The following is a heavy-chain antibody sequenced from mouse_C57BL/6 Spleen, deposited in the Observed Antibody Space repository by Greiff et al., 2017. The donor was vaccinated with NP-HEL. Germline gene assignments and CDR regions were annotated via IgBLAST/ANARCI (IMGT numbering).Heavy chain of an antibody. V-gene: IGHV14-1*01. J-gene: IGHJ4*01. CDR1: GFNIKDYY. CDR2: IDPEDGDT. Sequence: EVQLQQSGAELVRPGASVKLSCTASGFNIKDYYMHWVKQRPEQGLEWIGRIDPEDGDTEYAPKFKGKATMTADTSSNTAYLQLSSLTAEDTAVYYCTTKGNAMDYWGQGTSVTVSS. CDR3: TTKGNAMDY.